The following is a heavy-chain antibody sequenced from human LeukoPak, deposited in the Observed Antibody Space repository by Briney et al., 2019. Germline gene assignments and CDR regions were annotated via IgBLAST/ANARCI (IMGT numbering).Heavy chain of an antibody. Sequence: SETLTLTCAVSGCTISSYYWIWIRQPPGKALEWMGYIYYSESTKYNPSLTSRVTLSVDTSKHQFSLKLSSVTAAYTAVYYFARLYYYDSSGYKSCVGAFDIWGQGTMVTVSS. J-gene: IGHJ3*02. V-gene: IGHV4-59*01. CDR3: ARLYYYDSSGYKSCVGAFDI. D-gene: IGHD3-22*01. CDR2: IYYSEST. CDR1: GCTISSYY.